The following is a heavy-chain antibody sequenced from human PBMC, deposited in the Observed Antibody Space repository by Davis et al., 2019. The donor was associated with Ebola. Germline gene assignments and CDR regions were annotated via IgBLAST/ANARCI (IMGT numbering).Heavy chain of an antibody. Sequence: PSETLSLTCTVSGGSISNYYWSWIRQPPGKGLEWLGYVFYTGITSYNPSLKSRLTISVDTSKYQFSLRLTSVTAADTAVYYCARMVRGVSYGMDVWGPGTTVIVSS. CDR2: VFYTGIT. D-gene: IGHD3-10*01. J-gene: IGHJ6*02. CDR1: GGSISNYY. CDR3: ARMVRGVSYGMDV. V-gene: IGHV4-59*08.